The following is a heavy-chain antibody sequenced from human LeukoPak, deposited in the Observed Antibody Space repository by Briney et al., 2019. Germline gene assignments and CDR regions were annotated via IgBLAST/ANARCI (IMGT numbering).Heavy chain of an antibody. V-gene: IGHV3-33*01. D-gene: IGHD4-11*01. Sequence: GRSLRLSCAASGFIFSHHVMHWVRQAPGKGLEWVAVIWSDATNRFYADSVKGRFTISRDNSQNTVSLQMNSLRVKDTAIYYCARDAQRGFDYSNSLKNWGHGTLVTVSS. CDR3: ARDAQRGFDYSNSLKN. CDR2: IWSDATNR. CDR1: GFIFSHHV. J-gene: IGHJ4*01.